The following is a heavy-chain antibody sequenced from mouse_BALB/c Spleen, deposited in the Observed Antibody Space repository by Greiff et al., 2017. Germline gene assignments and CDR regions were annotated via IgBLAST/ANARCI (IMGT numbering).Heavy chain of an antibody. J-gene: IGHJ4*01. CDR3: ARDGNYYAMDY. CDR2: ISYSGST. V-gene: IGHV3-2*02. Sequence: EVHLVESGPGLVKPSQSLSLTCTVTGYSITSDYAWNWIRQFPGNKLEWMGYISYSGSTSYNPSLKSRISITRDTSKNQFFLQLNSVTTEDTATYYCARDGNYYAMDYWGQGTSVTVSS. CDR1: GYSITSDYA. D-gene: IGHD2-1*01.